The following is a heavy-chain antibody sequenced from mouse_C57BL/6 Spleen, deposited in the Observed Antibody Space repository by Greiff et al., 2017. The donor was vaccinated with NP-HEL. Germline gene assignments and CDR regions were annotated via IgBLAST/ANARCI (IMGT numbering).Heavy chain of an antibody. V-gene: IGHV1-19*01. Sequence: EVQLQQSGPVLVKPGASVKMSCKASGYTFTDYYMNWVKQSHGKSLEWIGVINPYNGGTSYNQKFKGKATLTVDKSSSTAYMELNSLTSEDSAVYYCARRVYYGSSYGWYFDVWGTGTTVTVSS. D-gene: IGHD1-1*01. CDR1: GYTFTDYY. CDR3: ARRVYYGSSYGWYFDV. CDR2: INPYNGGT. J-gene: IGHJ1*03.